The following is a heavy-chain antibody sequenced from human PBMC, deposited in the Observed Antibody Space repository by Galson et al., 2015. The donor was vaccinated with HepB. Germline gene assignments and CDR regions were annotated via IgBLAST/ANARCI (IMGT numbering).Heavy chain of an antibody. CDR2: ISWNSGTT. CDR3: AKDISYGGNSGFDY. J-gene: IGHJ4*02. Sequence: SLRLSCAASGFTFDDYGMHWARQAPGKGLEWVSGISWNSGTTGYADSVKGRFTISRDNAKNSLFLQMNSLRAEDTAFYYCAKDISYGGNSGFDYWGQGTLVTVSS. CDR1: GFTFDDYG. V-gene: IGHV3-9*01. D-gene: IGHD4-23*01.